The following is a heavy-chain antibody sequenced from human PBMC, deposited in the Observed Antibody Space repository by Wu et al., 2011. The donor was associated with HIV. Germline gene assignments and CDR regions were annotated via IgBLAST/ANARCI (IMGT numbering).Heavy chain of an antibody. Sequence: QVQLVRVWAEVKKPGSSVRVSCKASGGTFSGYAVNWVRQAPGQGLQWVGRFITTFSTRQYAQKYHGRVAIIADSSTTTVYMDLTNLTSEDTAVYYCATGRGGVGATMAHWGQGTLVTVSS. CDR3: ATGRGGVGATMAH. CDR2: FITTFSTR. V-gene: IGHV1-69*14. D-gene: IGHD1-26*01. CDR1: GGTFSGYA. J-gene: IGHJ4*02.